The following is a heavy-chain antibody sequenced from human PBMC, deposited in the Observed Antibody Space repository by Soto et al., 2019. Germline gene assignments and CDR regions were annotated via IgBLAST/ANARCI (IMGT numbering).Heavy chain of an antibody. Sequence: SETLSLTCTVSGGSISSYYLSWIRQPPGKGLEWIGYIYYSGSTNYNPSLKSRVIISVDTSKNQFSLKLSSVTAADTAVYYCASGIRWQWLVFDYWGQGTLVTVSS. D-gene: IGHD6-19*01. CDR2: IYYSGST. CDR3: ASGIRWQWLVFDY. J-gene: IGHJ4*02. V-gene: IGHV4-59*01. CDR1: GGSISSYY.